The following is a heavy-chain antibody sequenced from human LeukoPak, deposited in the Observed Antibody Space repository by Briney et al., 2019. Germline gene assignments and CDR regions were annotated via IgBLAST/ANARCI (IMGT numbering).Heavy chain of an antibody. J-gene: IGHJ5*02. CDR3: ARDKRQLLDNNWFDP. Sequence: ASVKVSCKASGGTSTSYHMHWVRHAPGQGLEWMGIVNPSGGSTSYAQKFQGRVTMTRDTSTSAVYMELSSLRPEDTAVYYCARDKRQLLDNNWFDPWGQGTLVTVSS. V-gene: IGHV1-46*01. D-gene: IGHD2-2*01. CDR2: VNPSGGST. CDR1: GGTSTSYH.